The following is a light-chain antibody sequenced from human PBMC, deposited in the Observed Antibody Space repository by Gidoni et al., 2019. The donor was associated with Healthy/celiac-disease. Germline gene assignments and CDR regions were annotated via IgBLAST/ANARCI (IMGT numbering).Light chain of an antibody. Sequence: HSVFTQPPSMSSAPGPKVTISCSGSSSNIGNNYVSWYQQLPGTAHKLLIYDNNQRTSGIADRFSGSKSGTSATLGITGLQTGDEADYYCGTWDSSLSASYVFGTGTKVTVL. CDR3: GTWDSSLSASYV. J-gene: IGLJ1*01. V-gene: IGLV1-51*01. CDR2: DNN. CDR1: SSNIGNNY.